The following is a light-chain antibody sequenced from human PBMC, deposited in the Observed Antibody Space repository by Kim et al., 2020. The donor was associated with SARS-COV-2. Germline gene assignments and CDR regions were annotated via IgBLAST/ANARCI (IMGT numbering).Light chain of an antibody. Sequence: SASVGDRVTITCRASQTISSYLNWYQQKPGKVPKLLIYETSSLHSGVPSRFSGSESGTDFTLTISSLQPEDFATYYCQQSYSTPHTFGQGTKLEIK. CDR1: QTISSY. V-gene: IGKV1-39*01. CDR3: QQSYSTPHT. J-gene: IGKJ2*01. CDR2: ETS.